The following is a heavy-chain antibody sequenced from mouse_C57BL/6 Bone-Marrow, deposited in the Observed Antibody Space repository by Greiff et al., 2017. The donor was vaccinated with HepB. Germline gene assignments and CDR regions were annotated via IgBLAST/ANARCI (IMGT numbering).Heavy chain of an antibody. J-gene: IGHJ2*01. CDR3: ASDGSSYLYYFDY. Sequence: QVQLQQPGAELVKPGASVKLSCKASGYTFTSYWMHWVKQRPGRGLEWIGRIDPNSGGTKYNEKFKSKATLTVDKPSSTAYMQVSSLTSEDSAVYYCASDGSSYLYYFDYWGEGSTLTDSS. CDR2: IDPNSGGT. V-gene: IGHV1-72*01. CDR1: GYTFTSYW. D-gene: IGHD1-1*01.